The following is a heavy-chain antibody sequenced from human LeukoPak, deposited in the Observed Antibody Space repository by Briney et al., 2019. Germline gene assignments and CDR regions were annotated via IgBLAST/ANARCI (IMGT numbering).Heavy chain of an antibody. Sequence: ASVKVSCKASGYAFTGYYIHWVRQAPGQGPEWMGWINPHSGGTNYAQKFQGRVTMTRGTSISTAYMELSSLRSDDTAMYYCARDLLMYYSGSGESTWGQGTQVTVSS. CDR2: INPHSGGT. CDR1: GYAFTGYY. CDR3: ARDLLMYYSGSGEST. D-gene: IGHD3-10*01. J-gene: IGHJ5*02. V-gene: IGHV1-2*02.